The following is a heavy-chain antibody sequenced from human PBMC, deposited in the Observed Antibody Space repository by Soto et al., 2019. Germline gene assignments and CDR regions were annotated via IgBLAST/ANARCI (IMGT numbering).Heavy chain of an antibody. CDR1: GFTFSDYY. D-gene: IGHD1-1*01. CDR3: ARSGDNFNVLDY. V-gene: IGHV3-11*06. CDR2: SSNSGTFA. Sequence: VGSLRLSCAASGFTFSDYYMSWVRQAPGRGLEWISYSSNSGTFARYATSVKGRFSISRDNANNSLYLEMNSLRVEDAAVYYCARSGDNFNVLDYWGQGTPVTVSS. J-gene: IGHJ4*02.